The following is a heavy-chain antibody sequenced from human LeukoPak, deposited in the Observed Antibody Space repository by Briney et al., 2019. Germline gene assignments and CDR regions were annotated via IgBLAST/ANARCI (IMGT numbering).Heavy chain of an antibody. CDR2: ISGSGDNT. Sequence: GGSLRLSCAASGFTFSDYYMSWIRQAPGKGLEWVSGISGSGDNTYCADSVKGRFTISRDNSKNTLYVQVNSLGTEDTAAYYCAKGSYYDSSGSFYFDYWGQGTLVTVSS. CDR3: AKGSYYDSSGSFYFDY. V-gene: IGHV3-23*01. D-gene: IGHD3-22*01. CDR1: GFTFSDYY. J-gene: IGHJ4*02.